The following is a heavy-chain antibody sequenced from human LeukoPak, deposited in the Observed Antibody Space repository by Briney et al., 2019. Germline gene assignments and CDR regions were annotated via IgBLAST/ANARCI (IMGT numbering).Heavy chain of an antibody. CDR2: IKQDGSEK. V-gene: IGHV3-7*01. CDR3: AREEGTLGEVYGSGSYSKFDY. CDR1: GFTFSSYW. J-gene: IGHJ4*02. Sequence: PGGSLRLSCAASGFTFSSYWMSWVRQAPGKGLEWVANIKQDGSEKYYVDSVKGRFTISRDNAKNSLYLQMNSLRAEDTAAYYCAREEGTLGEVYGSGSYSKFDYWGQGTLVTVSS. D-gene: IGHD3-10*01.